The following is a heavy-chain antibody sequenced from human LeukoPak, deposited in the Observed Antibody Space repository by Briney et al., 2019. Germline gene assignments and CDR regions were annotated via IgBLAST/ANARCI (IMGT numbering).Heavy chain of an antibody. CDR3: ARPRSGASSFDY. CDR1: GFTFSSYS. J-gene: IGHJ4*02. D-gene: IGHD1-26*01. Sequence: GGSLRLSCAASGFTFSSYSMNWVRQPPGKGLEWVSSICNSRSYIYYADSVKGRFTTSRDNAMNSLYLQMNSLRAEDTAVYYCARPRSGASSFDYWGQGTLVTVSS. CDR2: ICNSRSYI. V-gene: IGHV3-21*01.